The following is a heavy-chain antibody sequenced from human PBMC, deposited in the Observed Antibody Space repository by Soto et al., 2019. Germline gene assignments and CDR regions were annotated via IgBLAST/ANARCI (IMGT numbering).Heavy chain of an antibody. D-gene: IGHD2-21*02. V-gene: IGHV1-18*01. CDR3: ARALHIVVVTALKRNNWFDY. CDR1: GYTVTSYG. CDR2: ISAYNGNT. Sequence: EASEKVYCKASGYTVTSYGISWVRQAPGQGLEWMGWISAYNGNTNYAQKLQGRVTMTTDTSTSTAYMELRSLRSDDTAVCYCARALHIVVVTALKRNNWFDYWGQGTLVTVSS. J-gene: IGHJ5*01.